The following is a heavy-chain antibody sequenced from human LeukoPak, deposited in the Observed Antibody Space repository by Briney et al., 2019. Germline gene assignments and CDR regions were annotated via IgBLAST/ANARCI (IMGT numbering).Heavy chain of an antibody. J-gene: IGHJ3*02. Sequence: SETLSLTCTVSGDSIFSTTYYWGWIRQPPGKGLEWIGSIFHSGSTYYNPSLKSRVTMSVDMSKNQLSLSLRSVTAADTAVYYCARDDDYDRLGAFDIWGQGTMVTVSS. V-gene: IGHV4-39*02. CDR2: IFHSGST. CDR1: GDSIFSTTYY. D-gene: IGHD3-22*01. CDR3: ARDDDYDRLGAFDI.